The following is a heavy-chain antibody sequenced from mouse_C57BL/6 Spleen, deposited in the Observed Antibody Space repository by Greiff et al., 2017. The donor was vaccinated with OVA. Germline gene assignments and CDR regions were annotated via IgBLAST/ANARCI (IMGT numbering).Heavy chain of an antibody. CDR1: GYAFTNYL. V-gene: IGHV1-54*01. CDR2: INPGSGGT. Sequence: QVQLQQSGAELVRPGTSVKVSCKASGYAFTNYLIEWVKQRPGQGLEWIGVINPGSGGTNYNEKFKGKATLTADKSSSTDYFQLSSLTSEDYAVYYCARPYDYDGRFAYWGQGTLVTVSA. CDR3: ARPYDYDGRFAY. J-gene: IGHJ3*01. D-gene: IGHD2-4*01.